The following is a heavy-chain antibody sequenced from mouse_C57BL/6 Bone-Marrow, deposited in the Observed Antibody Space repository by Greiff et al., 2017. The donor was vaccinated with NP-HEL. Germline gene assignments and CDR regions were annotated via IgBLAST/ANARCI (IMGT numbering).Heavy chain of an antibody. CDR1: GYTFTSYW. V-gene: IGHV1-53*01. CDR2: LTTSPGGT. Sequence: QVQLQQPGTELVPPWASVPLSCKASGYTFTSYWMPLVLHRPAPGLAWIGTLTTSPGGTNYNEKFKSKATLTVDKSSSTAYMQLSSLTSEDSAVYYCASEDGYGYEWYWYFDVWGTGTTVTVSS. CDR3: ASEDGYGYEWYWYFDV. D-gene: IGHD2-2*01. J-gene: IGHJ1*03.